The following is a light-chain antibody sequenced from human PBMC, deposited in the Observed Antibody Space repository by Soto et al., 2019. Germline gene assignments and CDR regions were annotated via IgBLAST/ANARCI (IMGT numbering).Light chain of an antibody. CDR2: KAS. V-gene: IGKV1-5*03. CDR3: QQYNTGT. J-gene: IGKJ2*02. CDR1: QSISNW. Sequence: DIQMTQSPSTLSASVGDRVTITCRASQSISNWLAWYQQKPGKAPKLLIYKASSLASGAPSKVSGSGAGAEFTLTISSLQPDDFATYYCQQYNTGTFGQGTKLEI.